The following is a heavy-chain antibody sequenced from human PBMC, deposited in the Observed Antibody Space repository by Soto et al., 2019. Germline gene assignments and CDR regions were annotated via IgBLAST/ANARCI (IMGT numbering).Heavy chain of an antibody. CDR3: ARSYYDSSGYYGWFDP. J-gene: IGHJ5*02. Sequence: SVMVSCKAPGGTFSSYTISWVRQAPGQGLEWMGRIIPILGIANYAQKFQGRVTITADKSTSPAYMELSSLRSEGTAVYYCARSYYDSSGYYGWFDPWGQGTLVTVSS. D-gene: IGHD3-22*01. CDR1: GGTFSSYT. V-gene: IGHV1-69*02. CDR2: IIPILGIA.